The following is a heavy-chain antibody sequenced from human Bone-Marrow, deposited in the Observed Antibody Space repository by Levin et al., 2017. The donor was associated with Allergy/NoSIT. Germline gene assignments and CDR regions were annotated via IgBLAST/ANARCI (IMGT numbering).Heavy chain of an antibody. Sequence: GGSLRLSCAASGFTFSTCGMHWVRQAPGKGLEWVAVISYDGGIKYYADSVKGRFSISRDNSKSTLYLQMNSLRAEDTAVYYCAKDSSQDCSGGSCFPFDYWGQGTLVTVSS. CDR1: GFTFSTCG. J-gene: IGHJ4*02. CDR2: ISYDGGIK. CDR3: AKDSSQDCSGGSCFPFDY. V-gene: IGHV3-30*18. D-gene: IGHD2-15*01.